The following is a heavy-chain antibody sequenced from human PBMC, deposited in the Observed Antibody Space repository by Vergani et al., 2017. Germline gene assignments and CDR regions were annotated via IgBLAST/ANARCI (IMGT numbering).Heavy chain of an antibody. J-gene: IGHJ3*01. CDR2: ISGNNDDV. Sequence: VQLQESGPGLLKPSETLSLTCSVSGASISSYFWSWIRQPAGKGLEWVSSISGNNDDVYYADSVKGRFTISRDNAKNSLYLDMSSLRAEDTAVYYCVRDVRVSRTWGQGTLVAVSS. CDR3: VRDVRVSRT. V-gene: IGHV3-21*02. CDR1: GASISSYF.